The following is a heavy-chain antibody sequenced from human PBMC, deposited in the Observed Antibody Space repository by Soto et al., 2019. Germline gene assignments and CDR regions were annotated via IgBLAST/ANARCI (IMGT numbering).Heavy chain of an antibody. CDR3: ARGYCSGGSCYLAYFDY. CDR2: ISSSSSYI. V-gene: IGHV3-21*01. J-gene: IGHJ4*02. D-gene: IGHD2-15*01. CDR1: GFTFSSYS. Sequence: EVQLVESGGGLVKPGGSLRLSCAASGFTFSSYSMNWVRQAPGKGLEWVSSISSSSSYIYYADSVKGRFTISRDNAKNSLYLQMNSLRAEDTAVYYCARGYCSGGSCYLAYFDYWGQGTLVTVSS.